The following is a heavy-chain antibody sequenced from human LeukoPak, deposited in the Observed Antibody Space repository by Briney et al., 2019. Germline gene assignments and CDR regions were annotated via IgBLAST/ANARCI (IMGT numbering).Heavy chain of an antibody. CDR3: ASSKGYYGSGRPDY. D-gene: IGHD3-10*01. J-gene: IGHJ4*02. Sequence: GGSLRLSCAASGFTVSSNYMSWVRQAPGKGLEWVSVIYSGGSTYYADSVKGRFTISRDNSKNTLYLQMNSLRAEDTAVYYCASSKGYYGSGRPDYWGQGTLVTVTS. CDR1: GFTVSSNY. V-gene: IGHV3-66*01. CDR2: IYSGGST.